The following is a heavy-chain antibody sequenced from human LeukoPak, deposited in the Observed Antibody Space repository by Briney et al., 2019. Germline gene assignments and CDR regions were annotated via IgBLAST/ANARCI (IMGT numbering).Heavy chain of an antibody. CDR2: IYCSGST. J-gene: IGHJ4*02. CDR3: ARNRYGDYAYYFDY. Sequence: SETLSLTCTVSGGSISSYYWSWIRQPPGKGLEWIGYIYCSGSTNYNPSLKSRVTISVDTSKNQFSLKLSSVTAADTAVYYCARNRYGDYAYYFDYWGQGTLVTVSS. CDR1: GGSISSYY. D-gene: IGHD4-17*01. V-gene: IGHV4-59*01.